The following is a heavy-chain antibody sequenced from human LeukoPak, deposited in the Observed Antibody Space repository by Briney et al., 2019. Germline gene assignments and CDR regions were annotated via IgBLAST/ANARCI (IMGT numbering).Heavy chain of an antibody. D-gene: IGHD3-3*01. CDR2: ISYDGSNK. Sequence: HPGGSLRLSCAASGFTFSSYGMHWVRQAPGKGLEWVAVISYDGSNKYYADSVKGRFTISRDNSKNTLYLQMNSLRAEDTAVYYCAKEPNYDFWSGYSYYFDYWGQGTLVTVSS. CDR1: GFTFSSYG. V-gene: IGHV3-30*18. J-gene: IGHJ4*02. CDR3: AKEPNYDFWSGYSYYFDY.